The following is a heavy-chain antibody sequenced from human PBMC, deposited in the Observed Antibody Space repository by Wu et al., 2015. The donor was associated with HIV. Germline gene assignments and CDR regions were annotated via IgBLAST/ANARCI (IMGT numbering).Heavy chain of an antibody. CDR2: INHSGST. V-gene: IGHV4-34*01. Sequence: QVQLQQWGAGLLKPSETLSLTCAVYGGSFSGYYWSWIRQPPGKGLEWIGEINHSGSTNYNPSLKSRVTISVDTSKNQFSLKLSSVTAADTAVYYCARPNYDFWSGYDSNAFDIWGQGTMVTVSS. J-gene: IGHJ3*02. D-gene: IGHD3-3*01. CDR1: GGSFSGYY. CDR3: ARPNYDFWSGYDSNAFDI.